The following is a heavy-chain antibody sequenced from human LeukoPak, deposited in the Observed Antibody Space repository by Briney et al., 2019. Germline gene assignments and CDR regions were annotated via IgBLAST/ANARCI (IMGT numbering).Heavy chain of an antibody. D-gene: IGHD6-13*01. CDR3: ARDVGIAAASYFDY. CDR1: GGTFSSYA. Sequence: AASVKVSCKASGGTFSSYAISWVRQAPGQGLEWMGGIIPIFGTANYAQKFQGRVTITTDESTSTACMELSSLRSEDTAVYYCARDVGIAAASYFDYWGQGTLVTVSS. V-gene: IGHV1-69*05. J-gene: IGHJ4*02. CDR2: IIPIFGTA.